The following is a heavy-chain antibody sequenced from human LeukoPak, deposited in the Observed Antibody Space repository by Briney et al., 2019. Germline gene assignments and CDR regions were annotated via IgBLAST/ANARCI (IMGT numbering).Heavy chain of an antibody. CDR3: ASTRAATRSLDY. CDR1: GGSISSGGYS. CDR2: TYHSGST. V-gene: IGHV4-30-2*01. J-gene: IGHJ4*02. Sequence: SQTLSLTCAVSGGSISSGGYSWSWIRQPPGKGLEWIGYTYHSGSTYYNPSLKSRVTISVDRSKNQFSLKLSSVTAADTAVYYCASTRAATRSLDYWGQGTLVTVSS. D-gene: IGHD2-15*01.